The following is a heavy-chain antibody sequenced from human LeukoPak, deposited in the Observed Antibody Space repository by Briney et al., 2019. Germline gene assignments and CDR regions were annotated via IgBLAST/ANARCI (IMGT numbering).Heavy chain of an antibody. Sequence: PSETLSLTCAVSGGSISSGGYSWSWIRQPPGKGLEWIVYIYHSGSTYYNPSLKSRVTISVDRSKNQFSLKLSSVTAADTAVYYCARGIYGSGSYCNWFDPWGQGTLVTVSS. CDR1: GGSISSGGYS. D-gene: IGHD3-10*01. V-gene: IGHV4-30-2*01. CDR3: ARGIYGSGSYCNWFDP. J-gene: IGHJ5*02. CDR2: IYHSGST.